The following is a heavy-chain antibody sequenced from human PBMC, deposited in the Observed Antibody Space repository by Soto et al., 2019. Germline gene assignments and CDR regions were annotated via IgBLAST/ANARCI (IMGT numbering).Heavy chain of an antibody. CDR2: ISSSGSTI. Sequence: GGSLRLSCAASGFTFSDYYMSWIRQAPGKGLEWVSYISSSGSTIYYADSVKGRFTISRDNAKNSLYLQMNSLRAEDTAVYYCARVLDCSSTSCYREDNWFDPWGQGTLVTVSS. J-gene: IGHJ5*02. D-gene: IGHD2-2*01. V-gene: IGHV3-11*01. CDR3: ARVLDCSSTSCYREDNWFDP. CDR1: GFTFSDYY.